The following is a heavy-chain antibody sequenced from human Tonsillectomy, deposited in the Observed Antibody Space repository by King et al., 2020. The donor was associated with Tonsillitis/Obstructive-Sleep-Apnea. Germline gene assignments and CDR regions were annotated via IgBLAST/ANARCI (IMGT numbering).Heavy chain of an antibody. CDR2: ISYDGTTE. Sequence: VQLVESGGGVVQPGKSLRLSCAASGFTFSTFGMHWVRQAPGKGLEWVAVISYDGTTEFYADSVKGRFTVSRDISKNTLYLQMISLRVEDTAVYYCAKDLGGGYYDSSGYHDAFDIWGQGTMVTVSS. D-gene: IGHD3-22*01. CDR3: AKDLGGGYYDSSGYHDAFDI. CDR1: GFTFSTFG. J-gene: IGHJ3*02. V-gene: IGHV3-30*18.